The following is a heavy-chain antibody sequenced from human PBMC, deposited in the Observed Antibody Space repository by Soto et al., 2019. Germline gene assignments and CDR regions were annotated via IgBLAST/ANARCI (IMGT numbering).Heavy chain of an antibody. D-gene: IGHD3-16*01. CDR1: GFRFKSFV. Sequence: QVQLVESGGGVVQPGTSLRLSCAASGFRFKSFVMHWVRQAPGKGLEWVAFTSYDGNNKDYGDSVKGRFTVSRDNSQNTLHLPMDFLRPEDTVLYYCARWGTTGGFDLWGQGTLVSVSS. CDR3: ARWGTTGGFDL. V-gene: IGHV3-30*19. J-gene: IGHJ4*02. CDR2: TSYDGNNK.